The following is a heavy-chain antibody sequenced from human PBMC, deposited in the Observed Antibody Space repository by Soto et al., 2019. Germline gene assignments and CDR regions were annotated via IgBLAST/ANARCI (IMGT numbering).Heavy chain of an antibody. D-gene: IGHD4-17*01. CDR3: ARDLSGDHGALDT. CDR2: IWYDGSNK. CDR1: GFTFSSYG. V-gene: IGHV3-33*01. Sequence: GGSLRLSCAASGFTFSSYGMHWARQGPGKGLEWVAVIWYDGSNKVYADSVKGRFTISKDNSKNTLYLQMNSLRAEDTAVYYCARDLSGDHGALDTWGPGTMVTVSS. J-gene: IGHJ3*02.